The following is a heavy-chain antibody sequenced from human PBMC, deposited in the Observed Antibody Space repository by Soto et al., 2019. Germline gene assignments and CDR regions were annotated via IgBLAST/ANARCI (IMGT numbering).Heavy chain of an antibody. CDR2: ISSSSSTI. V-gene: IGHV3-48*02. J-gene: IGHJ6*02. D-gene: IGHD2-15*01. CDR1: GFTFSSYS. Sequence: EVQLVESGGGLVQPGGSLRLSCAASGFTFSSYSMNWVRQAPGKGLEWVSYISSSSSTIYYADSVKGRFTISRDNAKNSLYLQMNSLIDEDKAVYYCARDLVVVVVAATPGYYGMDVWGQGTTVTVCS. CDR3: ARDLVVVVVAATPGYYGMDV.